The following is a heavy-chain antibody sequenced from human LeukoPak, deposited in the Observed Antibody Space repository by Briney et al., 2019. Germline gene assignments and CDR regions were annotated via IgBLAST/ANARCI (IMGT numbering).Heavy chain of an antibody. CDR3: ARTNRYAGGDRHFDY. J-gene: IGHJ4*02. Sequence: SETLSLTCTVSGGSISSYYWSWIRQPPGKGLEWIGYIYDSGSTNYNPSLKSRVTISVETSKNQFSLKLISVTAADTAVYYCARTNRYAGGDRHFDYWGQGTLVTVSS. D-gene: IGHD1-14*01. V-gene: IGHV4-59*12. CDR2: IYDSGST. CDR1: GGSISSYY.